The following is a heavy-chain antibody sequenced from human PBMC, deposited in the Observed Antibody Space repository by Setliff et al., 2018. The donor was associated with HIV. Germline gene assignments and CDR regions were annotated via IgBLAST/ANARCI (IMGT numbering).Heavy chain of an antibody. CDR2: IDQSGST. CDR1: GGSFSGYS. J-gene: IGHJ4*02. V-gene: IGHV4-34*01. Sequence: TSETLSLTCAVYGGSFSGYSWTWIRQPPGKGLEWIGEIDQSGSTNYNPSLKSRVTISVDTSNNQVSLKLNSVTAADTAVYYCARAPITIFGVIIIPVYFDYWGQGTLVTVSS. CDR3: ARAPITIFGVIIIPVYFDY. D-gene: IGHD3-3*01.